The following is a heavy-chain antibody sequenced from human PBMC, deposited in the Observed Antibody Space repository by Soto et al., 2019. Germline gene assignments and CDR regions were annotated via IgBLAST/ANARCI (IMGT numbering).Heavy chain of an antibody. V-gene: IGHV1-8*01. J-gene: IGHJ4*02. D-gene: IGHD3-10*01. Sequence: QVQLVQPGAEVRKPGASVKVSCKTSGYTFTSYDITWVRQVPGQGLEWMGWMNPNSGNTGYAPKFQGRVTMTSDTSTSTAYMDLSDLKSEDTAVYYCALSMIRGYSFFFDTWGQGALVTVSS. CDR2: MNPNSGNT. CDR3: ALSMIRGYSFFFDT. CDR1: GYTFTSYD.